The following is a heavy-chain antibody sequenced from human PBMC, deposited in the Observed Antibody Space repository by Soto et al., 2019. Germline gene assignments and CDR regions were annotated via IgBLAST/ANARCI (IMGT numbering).Heavy chain of an antibody. V-gene: IGHV4-61*01. J-gene: IGHJ4*02. CDR1: GGSVSSDSYY. CDR3: ARSPDSGDYVDY. CDR2: IYFSGTT. D-gene: IGHD4-17*01. Sequence: QVQLQESGARLEQPSETLSLTCSVSGGSVSSDSYYWSWIRQTPGAGLEWIGYIYFSGTTNYNPSLESRVTILVDSSKNQFSLKLSSVTAADTAVYYCARSPDSGDYVDYWGQGTLVAVSS.